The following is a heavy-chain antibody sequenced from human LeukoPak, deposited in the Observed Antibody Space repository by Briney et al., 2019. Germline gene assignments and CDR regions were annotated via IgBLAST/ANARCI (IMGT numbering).Heavy chain of an antibody. CDR2: IKQDGSEK. V-gene: IGHV3-7*01. Sequence: GGSLRLSCAASGFTFSRSWMSWVRQAPGQGLEWVANIKQDGSEKYYVDSVKGRFTISRDNAKNSLYLQMNGLRADDTAVYYCARQRAGHAFDIWGQGTMVTVSS. CDR3: ARQRAGHAFDI. J-gene: IGHJ3*02. CDR1: GFTFSRSW.